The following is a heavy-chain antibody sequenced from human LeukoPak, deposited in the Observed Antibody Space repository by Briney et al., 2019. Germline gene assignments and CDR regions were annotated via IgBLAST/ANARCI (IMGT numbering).Heavy chain of an antibody. V-gene: IGHV3-74*01. J-gene: IGHJ4*02. CDR2: INSDGSST. CDR3: ARVPQWLVLEFYFDY. Sequence: RRGGSLRLSCAASGFTFSSYWMHWVRHAPGKGLVWVSRINSDGSSTSYADSVKGRFTISRDNAKNTLYLQMNSLRAEDTAVYYCARVPQWLVLEFYFDYWGQGTLVTVSS. D-gene: IGHD6-19*01. CDR1: GFTFSSYW.